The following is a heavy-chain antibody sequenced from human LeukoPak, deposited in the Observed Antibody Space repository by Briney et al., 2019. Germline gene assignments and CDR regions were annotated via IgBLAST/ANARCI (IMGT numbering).Heavy chain of an antibody. Sequence: PSETLSLTCTVSGGSISSYYWSWIRQPAGKGLEWIGRIYTSGSTNYNPSLKSRVTMSVDTSKNQFSLKLSSVTAADTAVYYCARDPAHEYGDYTGTWTHPDDDAFDIWGQGTMVTVSS. V-gene: IGHV4-4*07. CDR2: IYTSGST. D-gene: IGHD4-17*01. CDR1: GGSISSYY. CDR3: ARDPAHEYGDYTGTWTHPDDDAFDI. J-gene: IGHJ3*02.